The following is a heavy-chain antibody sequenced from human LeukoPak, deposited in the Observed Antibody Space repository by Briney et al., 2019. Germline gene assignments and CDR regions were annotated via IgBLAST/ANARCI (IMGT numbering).Heavy chain of an antibody. J-gene: IGHJ3*02. D-gene: IGHD1-7*01. V-gene: IGHV4-59*01. Sequence: SETLSLTCTVSGVSISSNYWSWIRQSPGKGLEWIGYMYHSGRTNYNPSLKSRVTISIDTSTNQFSLKLSSVTVADTAVYYCARWELKSAFDMWGQGTMVTVSS. CDR2: MYHSGRT. CDR1: GVSISSNY. CDR3: ARWELKSAFDM.